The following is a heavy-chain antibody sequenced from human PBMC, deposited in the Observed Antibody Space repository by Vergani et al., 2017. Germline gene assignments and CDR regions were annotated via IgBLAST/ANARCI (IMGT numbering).Heavy chain of an antibody. CDR3: AGEEEGRFLEWYDYGMDV. Sequence: QVQLVQSGAEVKKPGASVKVSCKASGYTFTSYGISWVRQAPGQGLEWMGWISAYNGNTNYAQKLQGRVTMTTNTSTSTAYMELRSLRSHDTAVYYCAGEEEGRFLEWYDYGMDVWGQGTTVTVSS. V-gene: IGHV1-18*01. J-gene: IGHJ6*02. CDR1: GYTFTSYG. CDR2: ISAYNGNT. D-gene: IGHD3-3*01.